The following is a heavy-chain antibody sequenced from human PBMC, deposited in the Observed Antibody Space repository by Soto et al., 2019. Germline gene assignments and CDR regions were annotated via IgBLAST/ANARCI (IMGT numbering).Heavy chain of an antibody. CDR3: ARAAEYYYFETGGFYFGY. V-gene: IGHV4-31*03. D-gene: IGHD2-8*02. J-gene: IGHJ4*02. Sequence: QVQLQESGPGLVKPSQTLSLTCIVSGDSIDSAGYYWSWIRQHPGKGLEWVGSVYYSGRTYYNPSLQNRLDVSVVTSKNQFSLKLTSVTAADTAVYFCARAAEYYYFETGGFYFGYWGQGTMVTVSS. CDR2: VYYSGRT. CDR1: GDSIDSAGYY.